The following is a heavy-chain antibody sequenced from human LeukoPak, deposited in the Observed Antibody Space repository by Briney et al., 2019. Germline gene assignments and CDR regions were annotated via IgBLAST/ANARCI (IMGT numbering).Heavy chain of an antibody. J-gene: IGHJ6*02. CDR3: ARAFMAGTAYYYGMDV. CDR2: TIPIFGTT. CDR1: GGTFNNYP. V-gene: IGHV1-69*06. Sequence: SVKVSCKASGGTFNNYPISWVRQAPGQGLEWMEGTIPIFGTTNYAQKFQGRVTITADKSTSTAYMELSSLRSEDTTVYYCARAFMAGTAYYYGMDVWGQGTTVTVSS. D-gene: IGHD6-19*01.